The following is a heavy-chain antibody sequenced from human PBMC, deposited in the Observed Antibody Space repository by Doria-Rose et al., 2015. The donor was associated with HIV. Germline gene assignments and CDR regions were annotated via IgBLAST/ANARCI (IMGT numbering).Heavy chain of an antibody. V-gene: IGHV2-26*01. D-gene: IGHD6-13*01. CDR3: ARIKSSRWYHKYYFDF. J-gene: IGHJ4*02. CDR2: NFSDDES. CDR1: GVSLSSPGMG. Sequence: QITLKESGPVLVKPTETLTLTCTVSGVSLSSPGMGVSWIRQPPGKALEWLATNFSDDESSYKTSLKSRLTISRGTSKSQVVLTMTDMDPVDTATYYCARIKSSRWYHKYYFDFWGQGTLVIVSA.